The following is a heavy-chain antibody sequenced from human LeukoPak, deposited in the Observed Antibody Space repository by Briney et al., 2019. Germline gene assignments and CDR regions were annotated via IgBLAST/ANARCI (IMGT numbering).Heavy chain of an antibody. D-gene: IGHD3-3*01. V-gene: IGHV4-38-2*02. CDR2: IYHSGST. CDR3: ASYDFWSGYLDY. J-gene: IGHJ4*02. Sequence: SETLSLTCTVSGYSISGGYYWGWIRQPPGKGLEWIGSIYHSGSTYYNPSLKSRVTISGDMSKNQFSLKLSSVTAADTAVYYCASYDFWSGYLDYWGQGTLVTVSS. CDR1: GYSISGGYY.